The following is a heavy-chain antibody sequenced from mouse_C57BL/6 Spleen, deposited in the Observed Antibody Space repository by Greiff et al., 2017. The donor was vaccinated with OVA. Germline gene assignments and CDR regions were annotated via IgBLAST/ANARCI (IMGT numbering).Heavy chain of an antibody. CDR2: IDPSDSET. CDR1: GYTFTSYW. J-gene: IGHJ4*01. V-gene: IGHV1-52*01. CDR3: ARHQYYAMDY. Sequence: VQLQQPGAELVRPGSSVKLSCKASGYTFTSYWMHWVKQRPIQGLEWIGNIDPSDSETHYNQKFKDKATLTVDKSSSTAYMQLSSLTSEDSAVYYCARHQYYAMDYWGQGTSVTVSS.